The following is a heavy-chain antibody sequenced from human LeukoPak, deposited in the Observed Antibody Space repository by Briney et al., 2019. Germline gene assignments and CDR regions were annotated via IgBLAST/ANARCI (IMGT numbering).Heavy chain of an antibody. Sequence: GGSLRLSCVGSGFTFSNYSMNWVRQAPGKGLEWVSSISSSSSHTYYADSVKGRFTISRDNAKNAVYLQMNSLTADDTVVYYCAKLILISADDWGQGTLVSVSS. V-gene: IGHV3-21*01. CDR3: AKLILISADD. CDR1: GFTFSNYS. J-gene: IGHJ4*02. CDR2: ISSSSSHT. D-gene: IGHD3-22*01.